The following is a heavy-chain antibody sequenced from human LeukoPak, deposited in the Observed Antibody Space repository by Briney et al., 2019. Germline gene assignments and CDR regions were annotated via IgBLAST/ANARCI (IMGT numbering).Heavy chain of an antibody. Sequence: SVKVSCKTSGGTFSSSAITWVRQAPGQGLEWMGRIIPVLNITTYAQKFQGSVTITADTSTSTVYMELSSLRSEETAVYYCARDQGLTAPPPYGLDVWGQGTTVNVSS. CDR3: ARDQGLTAPPPYGLDV. V-gene: IGHV1-69*04. CDR1: GGTFSSSA. CDR2: IIPVLNIT. D-gene: IGHD5-18*01. J-gene: IGHJ6*02.